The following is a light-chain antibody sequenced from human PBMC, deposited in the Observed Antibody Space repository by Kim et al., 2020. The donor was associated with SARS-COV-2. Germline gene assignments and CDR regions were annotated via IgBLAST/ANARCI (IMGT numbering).Light chain of an antibody. Sequence: APGKAAQMPCGGNNIGSKSVHWYQQKAGRAPVLVIYYDSDRPSGIPERFSGSNSGNTATLTISGVEAGDEADYYCHLWDSGSNHWVFGGGTQLTVL. J-gene: IGLJ3*02. CDR1: NIGSKS. V-gene: IGLV3-21*04. CDR3: HLWDSGSNHWV. CDR2: YDS.